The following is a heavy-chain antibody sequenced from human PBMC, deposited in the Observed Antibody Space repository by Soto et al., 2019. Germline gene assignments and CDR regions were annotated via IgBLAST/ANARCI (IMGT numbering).Heavy chain of an antibody. CDR1: GYTFSNYG. Sequence: ASVKVSCKASGYTFSNYGITWVRQAPGQGLEWMGWISAYNGNTNYAQKLQDRVTMTTDTSTTTAYMELRSLRSDDTTVYYCARGPLRYFDWLSDCGQGTLVIVSS. CDR2: ISAYNGNT. CDR3: ARGPLRYFDWLSD. J-gene: IGHJ1*01. D-gene: IGHD3-9*01. V-gene: IGHV1-18*01.